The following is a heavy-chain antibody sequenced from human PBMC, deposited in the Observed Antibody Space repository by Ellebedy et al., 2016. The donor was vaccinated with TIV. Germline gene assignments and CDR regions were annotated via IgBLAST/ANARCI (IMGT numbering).Heavy chain of an antibody. J-gene: IGHJ4*02. D-gene: IGHD2-2*01. CDR2: ITGTSSHI. V-gene: IGHV3-21*04. CDR3: AKGSSTTVNEN. CDR1: GFITFPSST. Sequence: GGSLRLSXAASGFITFPSSTMAWVRQAPGKGLEWVSLITGTSSHIYYGDSVRGRFAVSRDNSKNTLFLQLSSLRPEDTAVYYCAKGSSTTVNENWGQGSLVTVSS.